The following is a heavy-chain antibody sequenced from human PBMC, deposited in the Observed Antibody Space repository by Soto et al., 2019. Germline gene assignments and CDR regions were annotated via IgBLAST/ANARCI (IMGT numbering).Heavy chain of an antibody. CDR1: GDTFTDYY. J-gene: IGHJ4*02. D-gene: IGHD2-21*02. CDR2: VNPSGGHT. CDR3: ARGGHVVVVTAALDY. Sequence: QVQLMQSGAEVKKPGASVKVSCKASGDTFTDYYIHWVRQDPGQGLEWMGTVNPSGGHTTYAQHILGRVPMTRATSTSPPSMELTSLTSDDTAIYYCARGGHVVVVTAALDYWGQGTLVTVSS. V-gene: IGHV1-46*01.